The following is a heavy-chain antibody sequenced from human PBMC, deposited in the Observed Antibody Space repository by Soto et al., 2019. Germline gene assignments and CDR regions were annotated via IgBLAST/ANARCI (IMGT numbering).Heavy chain of an antibody. V-gene: IGHV1-3*01. CDR1: GYTFTSYA. D-gene: IGHD6-19*01. CDR2: INAGNGNT. J-gene: IGHJ6*03. CDR3: ASNSRQWLGDYYYYMDV. Sequence: QVQLVQSGAEVKKPGASVKVSCKASGYTFTSYAMHWVRQAPGQRLEWMGWINAGNGNTKYSKKLQGRVTITRDPSASTAYMELSSLRSEDTAVYYCASNSRQWLGDYYYYMDVWGKGTTVTVSS.